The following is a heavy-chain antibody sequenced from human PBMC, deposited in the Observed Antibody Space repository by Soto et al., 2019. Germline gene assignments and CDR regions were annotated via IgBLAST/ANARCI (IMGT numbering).Heavy chain of an antibody. V-gene: IGHV3-73*01. Sequence: GGSLRLSCAASGFTFSGSAMHWVRQASGKGLEWVGRIRSKANSYATAYAASVKGRFTISRDDSKNTAYLQMNSLKTEDTAVYYCTSRHQIAARDYWGQGTLVTVSS. J-gene: IGHJ4*02. CDR1: GFTFSGSA. CDR2: IRSKANSYAT. D-gene: IGHD6-6*01. CDR3: TSRHQIAARDY.